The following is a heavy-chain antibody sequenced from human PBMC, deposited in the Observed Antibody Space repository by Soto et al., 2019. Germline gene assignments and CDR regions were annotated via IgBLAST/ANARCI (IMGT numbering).Heavy chain of an antibody. Sequence: GGSLRLSCAASGFTFSNYWMSWVRQAPGQRPEWVANIKKDGSEKYYVDSLKGRFTISKDNARNSLYLQMNSLRAEDTAVYYCARAYSNGYYFDSWGQGTLVTVSS. CDR3: ARAYSNGYYFDS. J-gene: IGHJ4*02. D-gene: IGHD4-4*01. V-gene: IGHV3-7*05. CDR1: GFTFSNYW. CDR2: IKKDGSEK.